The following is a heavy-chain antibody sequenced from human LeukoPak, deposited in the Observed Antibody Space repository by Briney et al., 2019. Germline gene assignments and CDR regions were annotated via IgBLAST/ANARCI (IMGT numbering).Heavy chain of an antibody. V-gene: IGHV7-4-1*02. CDR3: ARDPAAAGYNWFDP. CDR2: INTNTGNP. CDR1: GYTFTSYA. Sequence: ASVKVSCKASGYTFTSYAMNWVRQAPGQGLEWMGWINTNTGNPTYAQGFTGRFVFSLDTSVSTAYLQISSLKAEDTAVYYCARDPAAAGYNWFDPWGQGTLVTVSS. D-gene: IGHD6-13*01. J-gene: IGHJ5*02.